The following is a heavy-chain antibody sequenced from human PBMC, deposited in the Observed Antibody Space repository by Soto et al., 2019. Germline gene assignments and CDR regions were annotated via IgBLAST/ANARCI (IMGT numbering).Heavy chain of an antibody. CDR1: GGSISSSSYY. CDR2: IYYSGST. J-gene: IGHJ5*02. Sequence: SETLSLTCTVSGGSISSSSYYWGWIRQPPGKGLEWIGSIYYSGSTYYNPSLKSRVTISVDTSKNQFSLKLSSVTAADTAVYYCARPFFGVVNNWFDPRGQGTLVTVSS. CDR3: ARPFFGVVNNWFDP. D-gene: IGHD3-3*01. V-gene: IGHV4-39*01.